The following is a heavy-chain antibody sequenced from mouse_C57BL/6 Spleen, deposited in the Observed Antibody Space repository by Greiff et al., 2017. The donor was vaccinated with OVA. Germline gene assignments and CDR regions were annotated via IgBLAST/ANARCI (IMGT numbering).Heavy chain of an antibody. V-gene: IGHV5-4*01. CDR3: ARDYGSRASGFAY. D-gene: IGHD1-1*01. Sequence: EVKLVESGGGLVKPGGSLKLSCAASGFTFSSYAMSWVRQTPEKRLEWVATISDGGSYTYYPDNVKGRFTISRDNAKNNLYLQMSHLKSEDTAMYYCARDYGSRASGFAYWGQGTLVTVSA. J-gene: IGHJ3*01. CDR1: GFTFSSYA. CDR2: ISDGGSYT.